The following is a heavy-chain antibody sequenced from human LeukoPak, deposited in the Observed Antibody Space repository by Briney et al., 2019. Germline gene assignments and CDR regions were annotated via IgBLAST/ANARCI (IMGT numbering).Heavy chain of an antibody. J-gene: IGHJ3*02. CDR1: GYSFTTYW. CDR3: ARLNAYAFET. Sequence: GESLKISCKGSGYSFTTYWIGWVRQMPGRGLEWMGIIYPGDSDTRYSPSFQGQATLSADKSITTAYLQWSSLKASDTAMYFCARLNAYAFETWGQGTMVTVSS. V-gene: IGHV5-51*01. CDR2: IYPGDSDT.